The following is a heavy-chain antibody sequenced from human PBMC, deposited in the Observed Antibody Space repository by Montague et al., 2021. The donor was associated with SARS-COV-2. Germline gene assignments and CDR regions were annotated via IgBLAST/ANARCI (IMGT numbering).Heavy chain of an antibody. J-gene: IGHJ2*01. CDR3: VRRAQWQLSWFFDL. CDR2: INYSGKT. CDR1: GGSISSGTYY. V-gene: IGHV4-39*01. D-gene: IGHD6-19*01. Sequence: SETLSLTCTVSGGSISSGTYYWGWVRQPPGKGLEWIGTINYSGKTYYNPSLKIRVTISVDTSKNQFSLKVTSVTAADTAVYYCVRRAQWQLSWFFDLWGRGTLVTVSS.